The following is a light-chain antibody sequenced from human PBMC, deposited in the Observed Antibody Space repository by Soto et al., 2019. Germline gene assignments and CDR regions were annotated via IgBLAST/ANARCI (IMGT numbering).Light chain of an antibody. V-gene: IGLV2-23*02. CDR1: SSDVGSYNL. CDR2: EVS. CDR3: CSYAGSSTLV. Sequence: QSALTQPASVSGSPGQSITISCTGTSSDVGSYNLVSWYQHHPGKAPKLIIYEVSKRPSGVSNRFSGSKSGNTASLTISGLQAEDEAEYYCCSYAGSSTLVFGTGTKVTVL. J-gene: IGLJ1*01.